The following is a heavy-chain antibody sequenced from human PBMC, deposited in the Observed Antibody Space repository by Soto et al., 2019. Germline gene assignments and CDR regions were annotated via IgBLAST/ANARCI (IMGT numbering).Heavy chain of an antibody. CDR3: ARAGEDYYDSSGYLDY. V-gene: IGHV3-48*01. CDR2: ICNSRSTI. Sequence: GGSLRLSCAASGFTFSSYSMNWVRQAPGKGLEWVAYICNSRSTIYYADSVKGRFTISRDNAKNTLYLQMNSLRAEDTAVYYCARAGEDYYDSSGYLDYWGQGTLVTVSS. CDR1: GFTFSSYS. D-gene: IGHD3-22*01. J-gene: IGHJ4*02.